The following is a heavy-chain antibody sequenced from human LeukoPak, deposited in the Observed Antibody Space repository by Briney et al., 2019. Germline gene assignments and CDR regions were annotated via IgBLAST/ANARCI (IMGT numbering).Heavy chain of an antibody. CDR1: GGSISRYY. J-gene: IGHJ5*02. Sequence: SETLSLTCTVCGGSISRYYWSWIRQPPAKGLEWIGFIYYSGSTNYNLSLKSRVTISVDTSKNQFYLKLSSVTAADTAVYYCARGLLNYDFWSGFDPWGQGTLVTVSS. CDR3: ARGLLNYDFWSGFDP. D-gene: IGHD3-3*01. CDR2: IYYSGST. V-gene: IGHV4-59*01.